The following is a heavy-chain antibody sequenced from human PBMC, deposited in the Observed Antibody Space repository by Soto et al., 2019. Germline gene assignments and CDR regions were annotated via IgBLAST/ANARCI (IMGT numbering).Heavy chain of an antibody. D-gene: IGHD3-9*01. V-gene: IGHV3-48*02. CDR2: ISSSSSTI. CDR3: ARDLGFDPSPYSGAFDI. J-gene: IGHJ3*02. CDR1: GFTFSSYS. Sequence: PGGSLRLSCAASGFTFSSYSMNWVRQAPGKGLEWVSSISSSSSTIYYADSVKGRFTISRDNAKNSLYLQMNSLRDEDTAVYYCARDLGFDPSPYSGAFDIWGQGTMVTVSS.